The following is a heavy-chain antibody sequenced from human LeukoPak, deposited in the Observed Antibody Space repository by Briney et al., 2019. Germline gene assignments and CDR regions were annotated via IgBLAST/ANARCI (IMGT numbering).Heavy chain of an antibody. CDR3: ARAPVTSCRGAFCYTFDY. CDR1: GFTLSSFE. D-gene: IGHD2-15*01. J-gene: IGHJ4*02. CDR2: ISSSGRTI. V-gene: IGHV3-48*03. Sequence: GGSLRLSCAASGFTLSSFEMNWVRQAPGKGLEWVSYISSSGRTIYYADSVKGRFTISRDNAKNSLYLQMNSLRAEYTAVYYCARAPVTSCRGAFCYTFDYWGPGILVTVSS.